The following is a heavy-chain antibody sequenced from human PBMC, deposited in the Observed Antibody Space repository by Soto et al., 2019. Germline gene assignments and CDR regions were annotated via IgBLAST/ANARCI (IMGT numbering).Heavy chain of an antibody. CDR2: IYHSGST. CDR1: GGSISSSNW. CDR3: ASQDYDKSVYYFDY. V-gene: IGHV4-4*02. Sequence: SETLSLTCAVSGGSISSSNWWSWVRQPPGKGLEWIGEIYHSGSTNYNPSLESRVALSLDTSKNQFSLTLSSVTAADTAIYYCASQDYDKSVYYFDYWGRGTLVTVSS. J-gene: IGHJ4*02. D-gene: IGHD3-22*01.